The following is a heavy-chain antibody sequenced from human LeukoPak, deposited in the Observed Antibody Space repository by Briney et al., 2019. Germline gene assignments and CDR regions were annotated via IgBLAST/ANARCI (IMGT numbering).Heavy chain of an antibody. Sequence: QSGGSLRLSCAASGFTFSGCAIHWVREASGKGLEGVARIKTKAESYATAYVASVKGRFTISRDDSKNTAYLQMDSLKTEDTAMYYCTRLSGGNSDSYYYGLDVWGQGTTVTVSS. J-gene: IGHJ6*02. CDR3: TRLSGGNSDSYYYGLDV. V-gene: IGHV3-73*01. CDR2: IKTKAESYAT. D-gene: IGHD4-23*01. CDR1: GFTFSGCA.